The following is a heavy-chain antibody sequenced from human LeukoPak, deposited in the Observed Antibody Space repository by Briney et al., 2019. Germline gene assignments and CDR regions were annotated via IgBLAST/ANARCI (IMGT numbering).Heavy chain of an antibody. CDR3: AGLVGRYSSGLYYYYFDY. Sequence: PSETLSLTCTVSGDSINSLDLWSWVRQPPGEGLEWIGEMYLSGTTHSNPSVKSRVTISIDKSKNQFFLNLSSVTAADTAVYYCAGLVGRYSSGLYYYYFDYWGQGTLVTVSS. CDR2: MYLSGTT. V-gene: IGHV4-4*02. D-gene: IGHD3-22*01. CDR1: GDSINSLDL. J-gene: IGHJ4*03.